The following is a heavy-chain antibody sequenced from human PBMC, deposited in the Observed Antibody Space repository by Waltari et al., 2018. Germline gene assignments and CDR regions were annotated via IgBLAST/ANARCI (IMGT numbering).Heavy chain of an antibody. D-gene: IGHD3-16*01. CDR1: GYTFTGYY. V-gene: IGHV1-2*02. J-gene: IGHJ4*02. Sequence: QVQLVQSGAEVKKPGASVKVSCKASGYTFTGYYMHWVRQAPGQGLEGMGWINPSRGGTKYAQKFQGRVSMTRDTSISTAYMELSRLRSDDTAVYYCAQFSFRRGGYVDYWGQGTLVTVSS. CDR3: AQFSFRRGGYVDY. CDR2: INPSRGGT.